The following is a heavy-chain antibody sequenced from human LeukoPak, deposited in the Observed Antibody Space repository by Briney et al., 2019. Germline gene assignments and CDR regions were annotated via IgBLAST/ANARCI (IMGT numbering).Heavy chain of an antibody. CDR3: AAFTYYDILTGYHFDY. V-gene: IGHV1-58*02. Sequence: SVKVSCKASGFTFTSSAMQWVRQARGQRLEWIGWIVVGSGNTNYAQKFQEGVTITRDMSTSTAYMELSSLRSEDTAVYYCAAFTYYDILTGYHFDYWGQGTLVTVSS. J-gene: IGHJ4*02. CDR2: IVVGSGNT. CDR1: GFTFTSSA. D-gene: IGHD3-9*01.